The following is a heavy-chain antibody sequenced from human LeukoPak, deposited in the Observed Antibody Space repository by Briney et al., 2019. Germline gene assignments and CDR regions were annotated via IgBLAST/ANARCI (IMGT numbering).Heavy chain of an antibody. Sequence: SETLSLTCTVSGGSISSHYWSWIRQPAGKGLEWIGHIYTSGSTNYNPSLKSRVTMSVDTSKNQFSLKVNSVTAADTAVYYCAREGSSAWSYFDYWGQGTLATVSS. CDR2: IYTSGST. V-gene: IGHV4-4*07. J-gene: IGHJ4*02. CDR1: GGSISSHY. D-gene: IGHD6-19*01. CDR3: AREGSSAWSYFDY.